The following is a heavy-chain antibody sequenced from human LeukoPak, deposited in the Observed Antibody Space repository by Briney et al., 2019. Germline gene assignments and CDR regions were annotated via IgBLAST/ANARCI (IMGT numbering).Heavy chain of an antibody. D-gene: IGHD2-8*01. Sequence: ASVKVSCKASGYTFTSYAMNWVRQAPGQGLEWMGWINTNTGNPTYAQGFTGRFVFSLDTSVSTAYLQISSLKAEDTAVYYCARDFVLMVYAIRHWFDPWGQGTLVTVSS. CDR1: GYTFTSYA. V-gene: IGHV7-4-1*02. CDR3: ARDFVLMVYAIRHWFDP. J-gene: IGHJ5*02. CDR2: INTNTGNP.